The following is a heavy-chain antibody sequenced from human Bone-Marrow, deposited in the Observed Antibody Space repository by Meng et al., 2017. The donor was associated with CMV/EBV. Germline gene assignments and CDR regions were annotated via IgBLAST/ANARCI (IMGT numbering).Heavy chain of an antibody. D-gene: IGHD3-22*01. CDR1: DGSILGGGCY. V-gene: IGHV4-31*02. Sequence: SDGSILGGGCYWRWIRQHPGKGLEWIGYIYYSGSTYYNPSLKSRVTTSVDTSKNQFSLKLSSVTAADTAVYYCARDPISGYDWFDPWGQGTLVTVSS. CDR2: IYYSGST. CDR3: ARDPISGYDWFDP. J-gene: IGHJ5*02.